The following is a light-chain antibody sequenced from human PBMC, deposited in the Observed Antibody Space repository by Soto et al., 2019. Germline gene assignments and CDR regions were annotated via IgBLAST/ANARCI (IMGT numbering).Light chain of an antibody. CDR2: GDS. CDR1: SSNIGAGYD. J-gene: IGLJ1*01. Sequence: QSVLTQPPSVSGAPGQRVTISCTGSSSNIGAGYDVNWYQQLPGTAPKLLIFGDSNRPSGVPDRFSGSKSGTSASLAITGLEAADGADYYCQQSASRLSGSFVFGPGPNLTVL. V-gene: IGLV1-40*01. CDR3: QQSASRLSGSFV.